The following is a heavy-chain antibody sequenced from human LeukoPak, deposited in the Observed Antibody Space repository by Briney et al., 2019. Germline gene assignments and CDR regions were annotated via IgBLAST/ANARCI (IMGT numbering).Heavy chain of an antibody. Sequence: SVKVSCKASGGTFSSYAISWVRQAPGQGLEWMGGIIPIFGTANYAQKFQGRVTITADESTSTAYMELSSLRSEDTAVYYCARDGSYGDYVFEEFYFDYWGQGTLVAVSS. D-gene: IGHD4-17*01. CDR1: GGTFSSYA. CDR3: ARDGSYGDYVFEEFYFDY. V-gene: IGHV1-69*13. CDR2: IIPIFGTA. J-gene: IGHJ4*02.